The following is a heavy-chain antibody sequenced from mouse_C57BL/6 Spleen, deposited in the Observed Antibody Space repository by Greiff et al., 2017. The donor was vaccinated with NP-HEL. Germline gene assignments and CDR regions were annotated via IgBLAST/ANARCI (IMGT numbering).Heavy chain of an antibody. Sequence: QVQLKESGPGLVQPSQSLSITCTVSGFSLTSYGVHWVRQPPGKGLEWLGVIWSGGSTDYNAAFISRLSISKDNSKSQVFFKMNSLQADDTAIYYCAKKCPNWDAHYAMDYWGQGTSVTVSS. J-gene: IGHJ4*01. CDR3: AKKCPNWDAHYAMDY. D-gene: IGHD4-1*02. CDR2: IWSGGST. V-gene: IGHV2-4*01. CDR1: GFSLTSYG.